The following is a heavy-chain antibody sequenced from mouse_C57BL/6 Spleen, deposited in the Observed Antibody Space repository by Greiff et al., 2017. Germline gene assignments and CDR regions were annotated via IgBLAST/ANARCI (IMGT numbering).Heavy chain of an antibody. CDR2: IDPSDSYT. V-gene: IGHV1-69*01. J-gene: IGHJ1*03. CDR3: ASPIYYDYDGYWYFDG. CDR1: GYTFTSYW. D-gene: IGHD2-4*01. Sequence: QVQLQQPGAELVMPGASVKLSCKASGYTFTSYWMHWVKQRPGQGLEWIGEIDPSDSYTNYNQKFKGKSTLTVDKSSSTAYMQLSSLTSEDSAVYYCASPIYYDYDGYWYFDGWGTGTTVTVSS.